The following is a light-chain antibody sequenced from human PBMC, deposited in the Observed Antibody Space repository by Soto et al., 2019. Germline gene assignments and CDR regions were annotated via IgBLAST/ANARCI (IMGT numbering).Light chain of an antibody. CDR1: YSDVGTYNY. CDR2: DVN. V-gene: IGLV2-11*01. Sequence: QSALTQPRSVSGSPGQSVTISCTGTYSDVGTYNYVSWYQQHPGKAPKLMIYDVNKRPSGVPDRFSGSKSGNTASLNISGLQAEDEADYYCFSYAGYYTLLFGGGTKLTVL. J-gene: IGLJ2*01. CDR3: FSYAGYYTLL.